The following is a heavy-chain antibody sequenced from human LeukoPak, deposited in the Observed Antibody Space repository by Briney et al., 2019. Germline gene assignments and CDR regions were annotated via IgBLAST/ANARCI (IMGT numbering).Heavy chain of an antibody. D-gene: IGHD2-2*01. J-gene: IGHJ6*03. CDR3: ATYGALYCSSTSCPMDV. Sequence: GASVKVSCKVSGYTLTELSMHWVRQAPGKGLEWMGGFDPEDGETIYAQKFQGRVTMTEDTSTDTAYMELSSLRSEDTAVYYCATYGALYCSSTSCPMDVWGKGTTVTVSS. CDR1: GYTLTELS. V-gene: IGHV1-24*01. CDR2: FDPEDGET.